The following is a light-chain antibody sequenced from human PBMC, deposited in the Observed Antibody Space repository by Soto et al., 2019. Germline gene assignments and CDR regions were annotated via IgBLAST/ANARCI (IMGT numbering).Light chain of an antibody. CDR3: QQYAHLPVT. CDR2: DAV. Sequence: LNQAPVSLFKTTGERATLSCRASQSLGSGYLAWYQQKPGQAPRLLIYDAVSGATGIPDRFSGSGSGTDFALTISRLESEDSAVYYCQQYAHLPVTFGQGTKVDIK. J-gene: IGKJ1*01. V-gene: IGKV3-20*01. CDR1: QSLGSGY.